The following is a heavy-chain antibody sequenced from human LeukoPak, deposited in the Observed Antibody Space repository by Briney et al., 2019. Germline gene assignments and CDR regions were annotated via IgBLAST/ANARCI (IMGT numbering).Heavy chain of an antibody. CDR3: GGDPNGDYIGAFDF. CDR2: IRGSGDGT. CDR1: GFTFSRYA. D-gene: IGHD4-17*01. Sequence: TGGSLRLSCVGSGFTFSRYAMTWVRQAPGKGLEWVSSIRGSGDGTSYADSVKGRFTMSRDNSKSTLYLQMDSLRAEDTAMYYCGGDPNGDYIGAFDFWGQGTLVTVSS. J-gene: IGHJ3*01. V-gene: IGHV3-23*01.